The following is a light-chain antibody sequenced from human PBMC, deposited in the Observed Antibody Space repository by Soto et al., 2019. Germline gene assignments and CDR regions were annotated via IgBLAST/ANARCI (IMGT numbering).Light chain of an antibody. J-gene: IGKJ2*01. CDR2: GAS. CDR3: QQYNNWPLL. V-gene: IGKV3-15*01. Sequence: EIVMTQSPATLSVSPGERATLSCRASQSVSSNLAWYQQKPGQAPRLLIYGASTRATGIPARFSGSGSGTEFTLTISILQSVDFAVYYCQQYNNWPLLFGQGTKLEIK. CDR1: QSVSSN.